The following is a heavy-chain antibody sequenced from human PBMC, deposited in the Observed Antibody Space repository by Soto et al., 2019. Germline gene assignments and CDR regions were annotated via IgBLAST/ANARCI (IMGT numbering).Heavy chain of an antibody. Sequence: GGSLRLSCAASGFTFSSYGMHWVRQAPGKGLEWVAVIRYDGSNKYYADSVKGRFTISRDNSKNTLYLQMNSLRAEDTAVYYCARSYYYDSSGYYRSFFQHWGQGTLVTVSS. CDR1: GFTFSSYG. J-gene: IGHJ1*01. D-gene: IGHD3-22*01. CDR3: ARSYYYDSSGYYRSFFQH. CDR2: IRYDGSNK. V-gene: IGHV3-33*01.